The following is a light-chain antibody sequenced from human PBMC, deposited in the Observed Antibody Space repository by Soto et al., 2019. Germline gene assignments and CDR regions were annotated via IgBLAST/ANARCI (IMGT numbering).Light chain of an antibody. J-gene: IGKJ2*01. V-gene: IGKV4-1*01. CDR3: QQYYTTPYA. CDR1: QSVLSSSNNKNY. CDR2: WAS. Sequence: DIVMTQSPDSLAVSLGERATINCRSTQSVLSSSNNKNYLAWYQQKPGQSPKLLIYWASTREFGVPDRFSGSGSGTDFTLTISSLQAEDVAVYDCQQYYTTPYAFGQGTKLEIK.